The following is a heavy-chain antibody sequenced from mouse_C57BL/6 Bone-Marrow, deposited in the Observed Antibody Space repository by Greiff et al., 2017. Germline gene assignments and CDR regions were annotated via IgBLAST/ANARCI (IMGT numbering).Heavy chain of an antibody. CDR2: INPNNGGT. CDR1: GYTFTDYY. D-gene: IGHD1-1*01. Sequence: EVQLQQSGPGLVKPWASVKISCKASGYTFTDYYMNWVKQSHGKSLEWLGDINPNNGGTSYYQKFKGKATLTVDKSSSTAYMELRSLTSEDSAVYYCARNYYCSSPYYYAMDYWGQGPSVTVSS. J-gene: IGHJ4*01. V-gene: IGHV1-26*01. CDR3: ARNYYCSSPYYYAMDY.